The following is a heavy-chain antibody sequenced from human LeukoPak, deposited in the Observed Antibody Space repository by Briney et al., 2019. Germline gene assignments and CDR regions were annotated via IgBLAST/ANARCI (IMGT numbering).Heavy chain of an antibody. J-gene: IGHJ3*01. V-gene: IGHV3-53*01. CDR1: GFTVSSNY. CDR3: TRESRPHGAFDV. Sequence: GESLRLSCAASGFTVSSNYISWVRQAPGKGLEWVSVIYSGGTTYYADSVKGRFTISRDNSKNMVYLQMNSLRAEDTAVYHCTRESRPHGAFDVWGQGTMVTVSS. CDR2: IYSGGTT.